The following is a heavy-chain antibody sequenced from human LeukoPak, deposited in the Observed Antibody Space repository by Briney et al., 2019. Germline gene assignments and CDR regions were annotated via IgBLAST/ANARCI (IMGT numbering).Heavy chain of an antibody. CDR3: ARTYSGVYFSDY. Sequence: ASVKVSCKASGYTFTSYAITWVRQAPGQGLEWMASISAYNGNTGYAQNLQGRVTATTEKSTSTAYMELRSLTSDDTALYFCARTYSGVYFSDYWGQGTLVTVSS. D-gene: IGHD1-26*01. V-gene: IGHV1-18*01. J-gene: IGHJ4*02. CDR2: ISAYNGNT. CDR1: GYTFTSYA.